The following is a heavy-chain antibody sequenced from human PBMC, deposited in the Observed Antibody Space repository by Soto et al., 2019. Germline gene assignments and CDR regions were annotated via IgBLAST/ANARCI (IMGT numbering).Heavy chain of an antibody. CDR2: ISDSGDTT. V-gene: IGHV3-11*01. CDR1: GFTFSDYY. CDR3: ARVCIAEDYYYYGMDV. J-gene: IGHJ6*02. Sequence: GGSLRLSCAASGFTFSDYYMSWIRQAPGKGLEWVSDISDSGDTTYYTHSVTGRFTISRDDFRNTLYLQMNSLRTEDTAIYYCARVCIAEDYYYYGMDVWGQGTTVTVSS. D-gene: IGHD6-13*01.